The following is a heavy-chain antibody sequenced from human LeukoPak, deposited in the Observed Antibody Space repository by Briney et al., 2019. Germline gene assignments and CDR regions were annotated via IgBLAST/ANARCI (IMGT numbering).Heavy chain of an antibody. CDR2: ISRNGDNI. Sequence: PGGSLILSCAASGFTFDDYALHWVRQSPGKGLEWVSGISRNGDNIGYADSVKGRFTISRDNAKNTLFLQMNSLRAEDTAVYYCARDQGGHCSSTSCYSSGYMGYWGQGTLVTVSS. V-gene: IGHV3-9*01. CDR1: GFTFDDYA. J-gene: IGHJ4*02. CDR3: ARDQGGHCSSTSCYSSGYMGY. D-gene: IGHD2-2*01.